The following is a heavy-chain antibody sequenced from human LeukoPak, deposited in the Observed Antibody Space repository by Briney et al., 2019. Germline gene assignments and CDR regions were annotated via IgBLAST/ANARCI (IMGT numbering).Heavy chain of an antibody. CDR3: ARATRRDYGDVGY. J-gene: IGHJ4*02. D-gene: IGHD4-17*01. Sequence: GGSLRLSCAASGFTFCSYAMSWVRQAPGKGLEWVSSISSSSSYIYYADSVKGRFTISRDNAKNSLYLQMNSLRAEDTAVYYCARATRRDYGDVGYWGQGTLDTVSS. CDR2: ISSSSSYI. V-gene: IGHV3-21*01. CDR1: GFTFCSYA.